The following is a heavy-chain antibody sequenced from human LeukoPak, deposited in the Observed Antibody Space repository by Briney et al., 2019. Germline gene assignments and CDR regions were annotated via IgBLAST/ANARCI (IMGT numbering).Heavy chain of an antibody. D-gene: IGHD3-22*01. CDR2: IYTSGST. CDR3: AREVKGYYDSNGSENFDY. V-gene: IGHV4-61*02. J-gene: IGHJ4*02. Sequence: SETLSLTCTVSGGSISSGSYYWSWIRQPAGTGLEWIGRIYTSGSTNYNPSLKSRVTISVDTSKNQFSLKLSSVTAADTAVYYCAREVKGYYDSNGSENFDYWGQGTLVTVSS. CDR1: GGSISSGSYY.